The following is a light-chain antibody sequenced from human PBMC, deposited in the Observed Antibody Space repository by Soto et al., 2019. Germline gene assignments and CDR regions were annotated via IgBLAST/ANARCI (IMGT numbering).Light chain of an antibody. J-gene: IGKJ2*01. CDR3: QQYYNWPPYT. Sequence: IVMTQSPATLSVSPGERVTLSCRASETVRTNLAWFQQKPGQTPRLLIFGASTRATGIPTRFTGSGSETEFTLTIVSLQSEDLAVYYCQQYYNWPPYTFGQGTKVEIK. CDR2: GAS. V-gene: IGKV3-15*01. CDR1: ETVRTN.